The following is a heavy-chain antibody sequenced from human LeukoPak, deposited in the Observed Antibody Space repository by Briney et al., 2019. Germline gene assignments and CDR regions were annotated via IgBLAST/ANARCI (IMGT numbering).Heavy chain of an antibody. J-gene: IGHJ3*02. Sequence: GGSLRLSCAASGFTFDSYGMNWVRQAPGKGLEWVSGISGSGVYTYYADSVKGRFAISRDNSKNTLYLVMNSLRVDDTAVYYCAKAVDLATISVDIWGQGTMIIVSS. CDR3: AKAVDLATISVDI. CDR1: GFTFDSYG. CDR2: ISGSGVYT. V-gene: IGHV3-23*01. D-gene: IGHD5-24*01.